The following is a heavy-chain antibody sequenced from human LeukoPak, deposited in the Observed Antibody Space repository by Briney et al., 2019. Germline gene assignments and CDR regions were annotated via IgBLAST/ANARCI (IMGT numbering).Heavy chain of an antibody. V-gene: IGHV3-23*01. D-gene: IGHD3-9*01. CDR3: AKIAIGDPTYDTDY. CDR2: ITTRSTRT. Sequence: GGSLRLSCATSGFTFNSYAMSWVRQAPGKGLEWVSTITTRSTRTYYADSVRGRFTISRDNSKKMLFLQMNSLRAEDTAVYYCAKIAIGDPTYDTDYWGQGTLVTVSS. J-gene: IGHJ4*02. CDR1: GFTFNSYA.